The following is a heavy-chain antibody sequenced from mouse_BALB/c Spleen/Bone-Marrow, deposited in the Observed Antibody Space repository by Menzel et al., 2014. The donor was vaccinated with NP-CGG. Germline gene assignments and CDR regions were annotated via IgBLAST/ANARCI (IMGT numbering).Heavy chain of an antibody. CDR2: IDPANGNT. CDR3: TRYYYGSSLFAY. CDR1: GFNIKDTY. J-gene: IGHJ3*01. D-gene: IGHD1-1*01. V-gene: IGHV14-3*02. Sequence: EVQLQQSGAELVKPGASVKLSCTASGFNIKDTYMYWVKRRPEQGLEWIGRIDPANGNTKYDPKFQDKATITADTSSNTAYLQLSSLTSEDTAVYYCTRYYYGSSLFAYWGQGTLVTVSA.